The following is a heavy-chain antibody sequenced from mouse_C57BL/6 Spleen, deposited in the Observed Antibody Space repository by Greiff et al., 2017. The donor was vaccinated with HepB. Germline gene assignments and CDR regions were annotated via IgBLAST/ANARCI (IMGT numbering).Heavy chain of an antibody. Sequence: VKLVESGAELVKPGASVKLSCKASGYTFTEYTIHWVKQRSGQGLEWIGWFYPGSGSIKYNEKFKDKATLTADKSSSTVYMELSRLTSEDSAVYFCARHAYYGSSPWYFDVWGTGTTVTVSS. J-gene: IGHJ1*03. CDR2: FYPGSGSI. V-gene: IGHV1-62-2*01. CDR3: ARHAYYGSSPWYFDV. D-gene: IGHD1-1*01. CDR1: GYTFTEYT.